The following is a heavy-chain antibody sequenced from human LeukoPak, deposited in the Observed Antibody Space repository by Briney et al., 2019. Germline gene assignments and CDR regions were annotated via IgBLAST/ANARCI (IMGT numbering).Heavy chain of an antibody. D-gene: IGHD2-2*01. CDR3: ARRRYCSSTSCSDGDAFDI. V-gene: IGHV5-51*01. J-gene: IGHJ3*02. Sequence: GESLKISCKGSGYSFTSYWIGWVRQMPGKGLEWMGIVYPGDSDTRYSPSFQGQVTISADKSISTAYLQWSSLKAPDTAMYYCARRRYCSSTSCSDGDAFDIWGQGTMVTVSS. CDR2: VYPGDSDT. CDR1: GYSFTSYW.